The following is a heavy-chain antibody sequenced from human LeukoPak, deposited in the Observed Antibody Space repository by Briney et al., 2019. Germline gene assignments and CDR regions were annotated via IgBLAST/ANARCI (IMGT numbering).Heavy chain of an antibody. CDR3: AREGDSSSFDY. J-gene: IGHJ4*02. CDR1: GFSFSSYS. V-gene: IGHV3-21*01. D-gene: IGHD6-13*01. CDR2: ISSSRSYI. Sequence: GGSLRLSCAASGFSFSSYSMNWVRQAPGKGLEWVSSISSSRSYIYYADSVKGRFTISRDNAKNSLYLQMKSLRAEDTAVYYCAREGDSSSFDYWGQGTLVTVSS.